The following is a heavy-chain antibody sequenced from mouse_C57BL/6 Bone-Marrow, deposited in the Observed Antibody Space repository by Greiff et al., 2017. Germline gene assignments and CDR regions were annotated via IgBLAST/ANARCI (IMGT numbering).Heavy chain of an antibody. J-gene: IGHJ2*01. D-gene: IGHD1-1*01. V-gene: IGHV1-81*01. CDR2: IYPRSGTT. Sequence: QVQLQQSGAELVRPGASVKLSCKASGYTFTSYGISWVKQRPGQGLEWIGEIYPRSGTTYYNEKFKGKATLTADKSSSTAYMELRSLTSEDSAVYYCARGGTTVGYFDYWGQGTTLTVSS. CDR3: ARGGTTVGYFDY. CDR1: GYTFTSYG.